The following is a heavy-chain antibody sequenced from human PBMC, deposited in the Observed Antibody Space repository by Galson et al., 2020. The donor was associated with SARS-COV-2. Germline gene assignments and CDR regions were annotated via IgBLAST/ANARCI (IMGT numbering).Heavy chain of an antibody. Sequence: ESSETLSLTCTVSGGSISSGDYYWSWIRQPPGKGLEWIRYIYYSGSTYYNPSLKSRVTISVDTSKNQFSLKLSSVTAADTAVYYCARASNDYDILTGYHIRWFDPWGQGTLVTVSS. D-gene: IGHD3-9*01. J-gene: IGHJ5*02. V-gene: IGHV4-30-4*01. CDR2: IYYSGST. CDR1: GGSISSGDYY. CDR3: ARASNDYDILTGYHIRWFDP.